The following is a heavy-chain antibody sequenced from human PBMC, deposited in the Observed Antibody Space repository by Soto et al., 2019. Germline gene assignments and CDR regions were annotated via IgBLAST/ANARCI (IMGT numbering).Heavy chain of an antibody. Sequence: PGGSLRLSCAASGFTFNNYAMGWVRRAPGKGLEWVSAITDSGSDTYYVDSVKGRFTISRDNSKNTVYLQMNSLRAEDTALYYCAKLGSSSWSPHYYFDYWGQGTLVTVPQ. D-gene: IGHD2-2*01. J-gene: IGHJ4*02. CDR3: AKLGSSSWSPHYYFDY. CDR1: GFTFNNYA. V-gene: IGHV3-23*01. CDR2: ITDSGSDT.